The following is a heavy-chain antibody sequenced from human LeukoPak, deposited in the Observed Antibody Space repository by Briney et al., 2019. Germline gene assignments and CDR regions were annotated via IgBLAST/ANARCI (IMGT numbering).Heavy chain of an antibody. CDR1: GFTFSSYS. CDR2: ISSSSSYI. D-gene: IGHD2-2*02. J-gene: IGHJ5*02. V-gene: IGHV3-21*01. Sequence: GGSLRLSCAASGFTFSSYSMNWVRQAPGKGLECVSSISSSSSYIYYADSVKGRFTISRDKAKNSLYLQMNSLRAEDTAVYYCAREDIVVVPAAISWFDPWGQGTLVTVSS. CDR3: AREDIVVVPAAISWFDP.